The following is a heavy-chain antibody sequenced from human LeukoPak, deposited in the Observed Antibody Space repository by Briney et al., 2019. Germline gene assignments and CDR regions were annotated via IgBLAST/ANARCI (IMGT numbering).Heavy chain of an antibody. CDR3: ARIAVAGEIDY. V-gene: IGHV1-46*01. CDR1: GYTFTSYY. CDR2: INPSGGST. J-gene: IGHJ4*02. Sequence: ASVKVSCTASGYTFTSYYMHWVRQAPGQGLEWMGIINPSGGSTSYAQKFQGRVTMTRDTSTSTVYMELSSLRSEDTAVYYCARIAVAGEIDYWGQGTLVTVSS. D-gene: IGHD6-19*01.